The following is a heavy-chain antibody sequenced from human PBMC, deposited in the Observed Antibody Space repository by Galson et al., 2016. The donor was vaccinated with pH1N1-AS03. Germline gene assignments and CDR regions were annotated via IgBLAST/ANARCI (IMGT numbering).Heavy chain of an antibody. J-gene: IGHJ4*03. Sequence: SLRLSCAASGITFSSYTMHWVRQAPGKGLEWVAVISYDGSDKYYADSVKGRFTISRDNSKNTLYLQMNSLRADDTAVFYCARDTTAARLLGPFPPWGQGTPVTVSS. D-gene: IGHD6-6*01. CDR2: ISYDGSDK. V-gene: IGHV3-30*04. CDR3: ARDTTAARLLGPFPP. CDR1: GITFSSYT.